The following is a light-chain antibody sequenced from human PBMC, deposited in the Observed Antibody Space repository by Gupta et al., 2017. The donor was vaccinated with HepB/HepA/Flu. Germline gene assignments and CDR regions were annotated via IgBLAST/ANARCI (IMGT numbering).Light chain of an antibody. V-gene: IGKV1-33*01. J-gene: IGKJ4*01. CDR2: DAS. CDR1: QDIRKY. Sequence: DIQMTQSPSSLSASVGDRVTITCQASQDIRKYLNWYQQKPGKAPKLLIYDASNLETGVPSRFSGSGSGTDFTFTISSLQPEDFATYYCQQDNNLLITFGGGTKVEIK. CDR3: QQDNNLLIT.